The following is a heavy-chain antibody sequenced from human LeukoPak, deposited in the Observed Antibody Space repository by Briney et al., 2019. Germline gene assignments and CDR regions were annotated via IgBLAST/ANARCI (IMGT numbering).Heavy chain of an antibody. D-gene: IGHD3-10*01. J-gene: IGHJ4*02. CDR1: GFTFSSYA. Sequence: GGSLRLSCAASGFTFSSYAMSWVRPAPGKGVEWVSVISGSGGNTYYPDSVKGGFTISRDNSNSTLYLQVNTLRAEDTAVYYCAKHWVRGVINYWGQGTLVTVSS. CDR2: ISGSGGNT. CDR3: AKHWVRGVINY. V-gene: IGHV3-23*01.